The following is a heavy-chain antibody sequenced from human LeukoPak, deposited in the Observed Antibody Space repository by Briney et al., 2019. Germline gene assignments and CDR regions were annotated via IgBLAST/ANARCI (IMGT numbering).Heavy chain of an antibody. V-gene: IGHV3-23*01. CDR2: ISGSGGST. CDR1: GFTFSSYA. CDR3: ARARDRTQWLRSFDY. J-gene: IGHJ4*02. D-gene: IGHD6-19*01. Sequence: PGGSLRLSCAASGFTFSSYAMSWVRQAPGKGLEWVSAISGSGGSTYYADSVKGRFTISRDNSKNTLYLQMNSLRAEDTAVYYCARARDRTQWLRSFDYWGQGTLVTVSS.